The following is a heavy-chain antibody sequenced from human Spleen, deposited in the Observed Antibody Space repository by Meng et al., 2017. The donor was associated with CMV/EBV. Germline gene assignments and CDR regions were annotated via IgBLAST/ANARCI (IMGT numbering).Heavy chain of an antibody. V-gene: IGHV4-34*01. D-gene: IGHD3-10*01. CDR2: ISQRGST. J-gene: IGHJ4*02. CDR3: ARQGRVYFDF. Sequence: LSLACAVYGWSFSGYCWSWIRQPPGKGLEWIGEISQRGSTNYSPSFKSRLTLSVHTSERQFSLRLTSVTAADTAVYYCARQGRVYFDFWGQGALVTVSS. CDR1: GWSFSGYC.